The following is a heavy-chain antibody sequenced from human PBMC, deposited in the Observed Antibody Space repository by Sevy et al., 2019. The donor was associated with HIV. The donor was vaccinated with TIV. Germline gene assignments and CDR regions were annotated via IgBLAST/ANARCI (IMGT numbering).Heavy chain of an antibody. D-gene: IGHD3-22*01. Sequence: ASVKVSCKASGYTFSDYYMHWVRQAPGKGLEWMGSFDPEDGETIYQQKFQGRVTLTEDTSTDTAYMELSSLRSEDTTVYYCATTKDYYDSSGYPFDYWGQGTLVTVSS. J-gene: IGHJ4*02. CDR3: ATTKDYYDSSGYPFDY. CDR2: FDPEDGET. V-gene: IGHV1-24*01. CDR1: GYTFSDYY.